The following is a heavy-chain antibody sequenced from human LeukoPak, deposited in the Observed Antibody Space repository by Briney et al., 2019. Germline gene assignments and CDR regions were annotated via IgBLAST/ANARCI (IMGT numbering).Heavy chain of an antibody. CDR3: ARDSAWGIAAADY. Sequence: PGGSPRLSCAASGFTFSSYEMTWVRQAPGKGLEWVSYISSSGSTIYYADSVKGRFTISRDNAKNSLYLQMNSLRAEDTAVYYCARDSAWGIAAADYWGQGTLVTVSS. CDR2: ISSSGSTI. CDR1: GFTFSSYE. V-gene: IGHV3-48*03. D-gene: IGHD6-13*01. J-gene: IGHJ4*02.